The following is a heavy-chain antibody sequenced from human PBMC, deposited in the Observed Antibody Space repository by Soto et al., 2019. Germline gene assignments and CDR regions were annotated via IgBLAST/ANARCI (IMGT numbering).Heavy chain of an antibody. Sequence: ASVKVSCKVSGYTLTELSMHWVRQAPGKGLEWMGGFDPEDGETIYAQKFQGRVTMTEDTSTDTAYMELSSLRSEDTAVYYCATTYYYGSGSYSRHYYYYYHMDVWGKGTTVTVSS. CDR2: FDPEDGET. CDR1: GYTLTELS. D-gene: IGHD3-10*01. J-gene: IGHJ6*03. V-gene: IGHV1-24*01. CDR3: ATTYYYGSGSYSRHYYYYYHMDV.